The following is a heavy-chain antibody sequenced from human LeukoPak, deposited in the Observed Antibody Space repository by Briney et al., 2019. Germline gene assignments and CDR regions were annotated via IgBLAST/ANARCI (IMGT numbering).Heavy chain of an antibody. D-gene: IGHD2-2*01. J-gene: IGHJ4*02. CDR1: GFTFSSYA. CDR2: ITGSGDTT. Sequence: GRSLRLSCAASGFTFSSYAVTWVRQAQGKGLEWVSGITGSGDTTFYADSVKGRFTISRDNSKNTLYLQMHSLRAEDTAVYYCVKDYSTVPAAANPLFDYWGQGALVTVSS. CDR3: VKDYSTVPAAANPLFDY. V-gene: IGHV3-23*01.